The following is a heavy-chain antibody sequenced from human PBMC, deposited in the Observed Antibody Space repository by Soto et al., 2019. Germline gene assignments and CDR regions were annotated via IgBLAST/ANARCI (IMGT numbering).Heavy chain of an antibody. J-gene: IGHJ4*02. CDR3: ARFRSERPFDY. V-gene: IGHV3-30-3*01. CDR2: ISYDGSNK. Sequence: QVQLVESGGGVVQPGRSLRLSCAASGFTFSSYAMHWVRQAPGKGLEWVAVISYDGSNKYYADSVKGRFTISRDNSKNTLYLQMNSLRAEDTAVYYCARFRSERPFDYWGQGTLVTVSS. CDR1: GFTFSSYA.